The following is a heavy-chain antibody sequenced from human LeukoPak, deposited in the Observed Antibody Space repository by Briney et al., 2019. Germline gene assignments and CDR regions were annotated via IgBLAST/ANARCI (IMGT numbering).Heavy chain of an antibody. V-gene: IGHV4-34*01. CDR3: ARGWGATMGYYFDY. D-gene: IGHD5-24*01. Sequence: PSETLSLTCAVYGGSFSGHYWSWIRQPPGKGLELMGDINHSGSTNYNPSLKSRVTISLDTSKNQFSLKLSSVPAAETDVYYCARGWGATMGYYFDYWGQGTLVSVS. J-gene: IGHJ4*02. CDR1: GGSFSGHY. CDR2: INHSGST.